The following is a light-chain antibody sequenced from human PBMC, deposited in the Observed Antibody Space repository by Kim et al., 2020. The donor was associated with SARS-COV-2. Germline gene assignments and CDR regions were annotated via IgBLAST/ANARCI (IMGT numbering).Light chain of an antibody. V-gene: IGLV2-14*03. CDR3: SSYTSSRAVA. CDR1: NSDVGGYNY. Sequence: QSALTQPASVSGSPGQSITMSCTGTNSDVGGYNYVSWYQHHPGKAPKLMIYDVTKRSSGVSNRFSGSKSGNTASLTISGLQAEDEAVYYCSSYTSSRAVAFGGGTQLTVL. J-gene: IGLJ2*01. CDR2: DVT.